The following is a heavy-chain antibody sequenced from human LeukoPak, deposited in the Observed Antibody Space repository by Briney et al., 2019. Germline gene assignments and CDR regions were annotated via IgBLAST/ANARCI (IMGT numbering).Heavy chain of an antibody. Sequence: ASVKVSYKASGYTFSCYYIHWVRQAPGQGLEWMGRINPDSGDTNYVRKFLGRVTMTRDTSISTAYLEVSSLRPDDTAMYYCARDLTGGIAAAGDWFDHWGQGTLVTVSS. D-gene: IGHD6-13*01. CDR2: INPDSGDT. CDR3: ARDLTGGIAAAGDWFDH. CDR1: GYTFSCYY. V-gene: IGHV1-2*06. J-gene: IGHJ5*02.